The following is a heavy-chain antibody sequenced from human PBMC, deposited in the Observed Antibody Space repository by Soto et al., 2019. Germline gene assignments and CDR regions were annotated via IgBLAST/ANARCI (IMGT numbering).Heavy chain of an antibody. CDR1: GFTFSSYA. V-gene: IGHV3-64*01. Sequence: EVQLVESGRGLVHPGGSLRLSCAASGFTFSSYAMHWVRQAPGKGLEYVSVITSNGGNTDYASSVKGRFTISRDNSKNPMYLQMGSLRAGDMAVFYCARRIPFGYGMDVWGQGTTVTVSS. CDR3: ARRIPFGYGMDV. D-gene: IGHD2-21*01. J-gene: IGHJ6*02. CDR2: ITSNGGNT.